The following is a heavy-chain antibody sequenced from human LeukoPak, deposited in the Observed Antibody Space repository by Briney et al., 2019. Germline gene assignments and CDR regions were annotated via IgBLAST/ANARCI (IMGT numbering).Heavy chain of an antibody. V-gene: IGHV4-4*02. CDR2: IYHSGTT. Sequence: PSGTLSLTCAVSGASISSSNWWSWVRQPPGRGLEWIGEIYHSGTTNYNLSLKSRVTISVDKSKNQFSLNLSSVTAADTAVYYCARLRFSSWYYFDYSGQGTLVPVSS. D-gene: IGHD6-13*01. CDR1: GASISSSNW. CDR3: ARLRFSSWYYFDY. J-gene: IGHJ4*02.